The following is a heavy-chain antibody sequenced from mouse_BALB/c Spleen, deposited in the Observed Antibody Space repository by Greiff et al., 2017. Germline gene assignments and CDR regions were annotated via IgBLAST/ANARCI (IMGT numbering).Heavy chain of an antibody. CDR2: INPYNDGT. CDR1: GYTFTSYV. V-gene: IGHV1-14*01. D-gene: IGHD2-10*01. J-gene: IGHJ4*01. Sequence: EVQLQQSGPELVKPGASVKMSCKASGYTFTSYVMHWVKQKPGQGLEWIGYINPYNDGTKYNEKFKGKATLTSDKSSSTAYMELSSLTSEDSAVYYCARPTYYGNYDYYAMDYGGQGTSGTVAA. CDR3: ARPTYYGNYDYYAMDY.